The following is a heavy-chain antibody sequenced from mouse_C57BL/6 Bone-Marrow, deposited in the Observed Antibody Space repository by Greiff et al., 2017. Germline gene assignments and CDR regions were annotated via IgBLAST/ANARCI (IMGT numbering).Heavy chain of an antibody. J-gene: IGHJ3*01. CDR2: INPNNGGT. D-gene: IGHD1-1*01. CDR3: ARSHYYGSIPWFAY. Sequence: VQLKESGPELVKPGASVKISCKASGYTFTDYNMDWVKQSPGKSLEWIGDINPNNGGTIYNQKFKGKATLTVDKSSSTAYMELRSLTSEDTAVYYCARSHYYGSIPWFAYWGQGTLVTVSA. V-gene: IGHV1-18*01. CDR1: GYTFTDYN.